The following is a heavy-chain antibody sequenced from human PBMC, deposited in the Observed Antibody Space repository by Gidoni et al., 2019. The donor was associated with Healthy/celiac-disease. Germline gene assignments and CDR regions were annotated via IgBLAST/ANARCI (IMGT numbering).Heavy chain of an antibody. CDR2: IYYSGST. V-gene: IGHV4-39*01. CDR3: ARRLSHYYGMDV. CDR1: GGSISSSGYY. Sequence: QLQLQESGPGLVKPSETLSLTCTVSGGSISSSGYYWGWIRQPPGKGLEWIGSIYYSGSTYYNPSLKSRVTISVDTSKNQFSLKLSSVTAADTAVYYCARRLSHYYGMDVWGQGTTVTVSS. J-gene: IGHJ6*02.